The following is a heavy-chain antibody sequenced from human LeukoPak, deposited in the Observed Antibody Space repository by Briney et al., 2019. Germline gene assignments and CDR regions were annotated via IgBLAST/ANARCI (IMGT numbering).Heavy chain of an antibody. CDR2: VYSSGST. CDR3: ATSTYYYDSRGAYYFDY. J-gene: IGHJ4*02. CDR1: RGSISSYY. V-gene: IGHV4-4*07. Sequence: SETLSLTCSVSRGSISSYYWSWIRQPAGKGLEWIGRVYSSGSTNYNPSLKSRVTMSIDTSKNQFSLKLSSVTAADTAVYYCATSTYYYDSRGAYYFDYWGQGTLVTVSS. D-gene: IGHD3-22*01.